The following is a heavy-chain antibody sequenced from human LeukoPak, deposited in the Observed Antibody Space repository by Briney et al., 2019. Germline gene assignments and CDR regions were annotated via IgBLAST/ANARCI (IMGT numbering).Heavy chain of an antibody. CDR1: GGSISSGDYY. CDR3: AGGYDFWSGYRDY. J-gene: IGHJ4*02. D-gene: IGHD3-3*01. CDR2: IYYSGST. V-gene: IGHV4-30-4*08. Sequence: SETLSLTCTVSGGSISSGDYYWSWIRQPPGKGLEWIGYIYYSGSTYYNPSLKSRVTISVDTSKNQFSLKLSSVTAADTAVYYCAGGYDFWSGYRDYWGQGTLVTVSS.